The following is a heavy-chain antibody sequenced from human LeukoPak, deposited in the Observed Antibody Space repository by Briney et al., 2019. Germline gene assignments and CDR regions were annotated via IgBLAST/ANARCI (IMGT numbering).Heavy chain of an antibody. J-gene: IGHJ4*02. CDR1: GGSISSGDYY. Sequence: SETLSLTCTVSGGSISSGDYYWSWIRQPPGKGLESLGYIYYSGSTYYNPSLKSRVTISVDTSKNQFSLKLSSVTAADTAVYYCARAIRFGESVDYWGQGTLVTVSS. CDR2: IYYSGST. CDR3: ARAIRFGESVDY. D-gene: IGHD3-10*01. V-gene: IGHV4-30-4*01.